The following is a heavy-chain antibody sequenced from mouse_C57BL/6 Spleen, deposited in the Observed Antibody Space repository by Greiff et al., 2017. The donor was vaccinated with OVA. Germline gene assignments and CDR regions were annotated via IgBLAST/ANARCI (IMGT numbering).Heavy chain of an antibody. V-gene: IGHV1-54*01. CDR1: GYAFTNYL. J-gene: IGHJ4*01. D-gene: IGHD2-4*01. CDR3: ARWDDYDERAMDY. Sequence: VQLQQSGAELVRPGTSVKVSCKASGYAFTNYLIEWVKQRPGQGLEWIGVINPGSGGTNYNEKFKGKATLTADKSSSTAYMQLSSLTSEDSAVYFCARWDDYDERAMDYWGQGTSVTVSS. CDR2: INPGSGGT.